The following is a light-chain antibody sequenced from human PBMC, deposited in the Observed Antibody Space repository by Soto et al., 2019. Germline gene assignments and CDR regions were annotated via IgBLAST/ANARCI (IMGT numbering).Light chain of an antibody. Sequence: EIMMTQSPATLSVSPGERATLSCRASQSVTNNLAWYQQKPGQAPRLLIYYASTRATGVPARFSGSGSGTEFTLTISSLQSEDFALYYCQQYNNWPPITFGQGTRLEIK. CDR3: QQYNNWPPIT. J-gene: IGKJ5*01. CDR2: YAS. V-gene: IGKV3-15*01. CDR1: QSVTNN.